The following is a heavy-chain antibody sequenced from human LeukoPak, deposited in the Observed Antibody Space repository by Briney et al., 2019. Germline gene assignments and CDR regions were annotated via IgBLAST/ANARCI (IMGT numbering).Heavy chain of an antibody. Sequence: SETLSLTCAVSGGSISSSNWWSWVRQPPGKGLEWIGEIYHSGSTNYNPSLKSRVTISVDTSKNQFSLKLSSVTAADTAVYYCAINYGSGSYYGDYWGQGTLVTVSS. V-gene: IGHV4-4*02. CDR1: GGSISSSNW. D-gene: IGHD3-10*01. J-gene: IGHJ4*02. CDR2: IYHSGST. CDR3: AINYGSGSYYGDY.